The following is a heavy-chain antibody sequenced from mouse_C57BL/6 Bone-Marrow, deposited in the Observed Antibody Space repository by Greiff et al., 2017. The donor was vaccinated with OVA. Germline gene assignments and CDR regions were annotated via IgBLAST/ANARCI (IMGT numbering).Heavy chain of an antibody. Sequence: EVKLQESGPVLVKPGASVKMSCKASGYTFTDYYMNWVKQSHGKSLEWIGVINPYNGGTSYNQKFKGKATLTVDKSSSTAYMELNSLTSEDSAVYYCARGDYGSSYRFAYWGQGTLVTVSA. CDR1: GYTFTDYY. CDR2: INPYNGGT. V-gene: IGHV1-19*01. CDR3: ARGDYGSSYRFAY. J-gene: IGHJ3*01. D-gene: IGHD1-1*01.